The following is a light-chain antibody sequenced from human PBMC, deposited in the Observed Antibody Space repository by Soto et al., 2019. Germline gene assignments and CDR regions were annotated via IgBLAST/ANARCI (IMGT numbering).Light chain of an antibody. CDR3: SSYTSSSTYVL. Sequence: QSALTQPASVSGSTGQSITISCTGTSSDVGDYNYVSWYQQHPGKAPKLMIYDVSNRPSGVSNRFSGSKSGNTASLTISGLQAEDEADYYCSSYTSSSTYVLFGGGTKLTVL. V-gene: IGLV2-14*01. CDR1: SSDVGDYNY. J-gene: IGLJ2*01. CDR2: DVS.